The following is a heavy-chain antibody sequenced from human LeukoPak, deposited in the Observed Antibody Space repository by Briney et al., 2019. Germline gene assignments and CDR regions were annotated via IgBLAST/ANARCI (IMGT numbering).Heavy chain of an antibody. CDR1: GYTLTELS. J-gene: IGHJ5*02. V-gene: IGHV1-24*01. CDR3: ATLPGYCSSTSCYNWFDP. D-gene: IGHD2-2*03. CDR2: FDPEDGET. Sequence: ASVKVSCKVSGYTLTELSMHWVRQAPGKGLEWMGGFDPEDGETIYAQKFQGRVTMTEDTSTDTAYMELSSLRSEDTAMYYCATLPGYCSSTSCYNWFDPWGQGTLVTVSS.